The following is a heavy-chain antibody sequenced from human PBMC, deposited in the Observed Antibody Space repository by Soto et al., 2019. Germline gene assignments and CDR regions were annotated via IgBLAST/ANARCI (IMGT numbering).Heavy chain of an antibody. D-gene: IGHD1-1*01. V-gene: IGHV3-33*08. CDR2: IWYDGSNK. J-gene: IGHJ5*02. CDR1: GFTFSSYA. Sequence: QVQLVESGGGVVQPGRSLRLSCAASGFTFSSYAMHWVRQAPGKGLEWVAVIWYDGSNKYYADSVKGRFTISRDNSKNTLYLQMNSLRAEDTAVYYCAREGPGGTWFDPWGQGTLVTVSS. CDR3: AREGPGGTWFDP.